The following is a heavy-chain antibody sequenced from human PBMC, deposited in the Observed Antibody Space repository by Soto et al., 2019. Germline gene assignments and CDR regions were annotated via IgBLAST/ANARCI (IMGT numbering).Heavy chain of an antibody. CDR3: AREGAGYYGSGSYFNY. Sequence: GGSLRLSCAASGFTFSSYAMHWVRQAPGKGLEWVAVISYDGSNKYYADSVKGRFTISRDNSKNTLYLQMNSLRAEDTAVYYCAREGAGYYGSGSYFNYWGQGTLVTVSS. CDR1: GFTFSSYA. D-gene: IGHD3-10*01. CDR2: ISYDGSNK. V-gene: IGHV3-30-3*01. J-gene: IGHJ4*02.